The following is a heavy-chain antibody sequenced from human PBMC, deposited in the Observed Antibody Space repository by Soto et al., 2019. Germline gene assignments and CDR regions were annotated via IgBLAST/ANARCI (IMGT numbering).Heavy chain of an antibody. J-gene: IGHJ5*02. V-gene: IGHV3-21*01. CDR2: ISNYNNYI. CDR1: GFTFSTYS. D-gene: IGHD3-3*01. Sequence: EVQLVDSGGGLVKAGGSLRLSCAASGFTFSTYSMNWVRQAPGKGLEWVSSISNYNNYIYYADSVKGRFTISRDNAKNSLYLQMDSLRAEDTAVYYCAREAVVGVIAGWFDPWSQGTLVTVSS. CDR3: AREAVVGVIAGWFDP.